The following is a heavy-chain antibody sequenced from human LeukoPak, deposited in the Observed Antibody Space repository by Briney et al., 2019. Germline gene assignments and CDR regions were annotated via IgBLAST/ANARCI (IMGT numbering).Heavy chain of an antibody. Sequence: SGGSLRLSCAASGFTFSSYGMHWVRQAPGKGLEWVSNIYAGGETNYADSVKGRFTISRDNSKNTLYLQMNSLRTEDTAVYYCARGVGSSWSFDPWGQGTLVTVSS. D-gene: IGHD6-13*01. CDR2: IYAGGET. V-gene: IGHV3-53*01. CDR3: ARGVGSSWSFDP. J-gene: IGHJ5*02. CDR1: GFTFSSYG.